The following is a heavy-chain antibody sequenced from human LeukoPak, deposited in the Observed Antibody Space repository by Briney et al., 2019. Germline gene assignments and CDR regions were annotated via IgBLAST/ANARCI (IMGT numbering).Heavy chain of an antibody. Sequence: NASETLSLTCAVYGGSFSGYYWTWIRQPAGKGLELIGRIYTSGSTSYNPSLKSRVTISVDTSRNQFSLKLSSVTAADTAVYYCARSPRLGRYGYGPWELPVSYFDYWGQGTLVTVSS. CDR1: GGSFSGYY. D-gene: IGHD5-18*01. V-gene: IGHV4-59*10. CDR2: IYTSGST. CDR3: ARSPRLGRYGYGPWELPVSYFDY. J-gene: IGHJ4*02.